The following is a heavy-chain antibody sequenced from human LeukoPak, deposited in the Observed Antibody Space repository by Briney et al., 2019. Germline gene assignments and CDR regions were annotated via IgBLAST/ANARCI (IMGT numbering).Heavy chain of an antibody. D-gene: IGHD3-10*01. CDR3: AKEQSTFGELNP. V-gene: IGHV3-33*06. J-gene: IGHJ5*02. CDR1: GFNFSSYG. CDR2: IWYDGSKK. Sequence: GGSLRLSCAASGFNFSSYGMHWVRQAPGKGLEWVAVIWYDGSKKYYADSVKGRFTISRDNSKNTLYLQMNSLRAEDTAVYYCAKEQSTFGELNPWGQGTLVTVSS.